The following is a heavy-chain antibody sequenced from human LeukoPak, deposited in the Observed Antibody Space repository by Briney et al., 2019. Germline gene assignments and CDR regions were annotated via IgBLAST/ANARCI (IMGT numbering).Heavy chain of an antibody. Sequence: ASVKVSCKASGYTFTNYGISWVRQAPGQGLEWMGWISAYNGNTNYAQKLQGRVTMTTDTSTSTAYMELSSLRSEDTAVYYCARDGYGDRQGYFDYWGQGTLVTVSS. D-gene: IGHD4-17*01. CDR3: ARDGYGDRQGYFDY. CDR2: ISAYNGNT. CDR1: GYTFTNYG. J-gene: IGHJ4*02. V-gene: IGHV1-18*01.